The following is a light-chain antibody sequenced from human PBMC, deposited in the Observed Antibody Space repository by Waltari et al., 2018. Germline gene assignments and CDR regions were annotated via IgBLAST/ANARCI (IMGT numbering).Light chain of an antibody. CDR1: QAISTY. CDR3: QQSYSAPLA. J-gene: IGKJ4*01. CDR2: SSS. V-gene: IGKV1-39*01. Sequence: DTLMTQSPSSLSASVGDRVTITCRASQAISTYVHWYQQTPGMAPKLLIFSSSPLHRGVSSRFSGSGSGTEFTLTISNLQPDDFATYYCQQSYSAPLAFGGGNKLEI.